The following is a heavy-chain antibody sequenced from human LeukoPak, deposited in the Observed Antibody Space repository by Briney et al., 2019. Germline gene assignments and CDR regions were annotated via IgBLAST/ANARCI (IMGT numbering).Heavy chain of an antibody. CDR2: ISRSGDTI. D-gene: IGHD3-10*01. J-gene: IGHJ4*02. Sequence: PGGSLRLSCAASGFTFSRYEMNWVRQAPGKGLEWVSYISRSGDTIYFADSVKGRFTISGDNAKNSLYLQMSSLRAEDTAVYYCARDYASDYWGQGTLVTVSS. V-gene: IGHV3-48*03. CDR1: GFTFSRYE. CDR3: ARDYASDY.